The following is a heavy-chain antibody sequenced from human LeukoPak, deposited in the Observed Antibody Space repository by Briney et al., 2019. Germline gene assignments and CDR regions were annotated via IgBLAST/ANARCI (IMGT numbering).Heavy chain of an antibody. J-gene: IGHJ4*02. CDR1: GYTFTTYG. CDR3: ARTVTTSSYYFDY. D-gene: IGHD4-17*01. Sequence: ASVKVSCKASGYTFTTYGVSWVRQAPGQGLVWMGWISGYDGNTNYAQKLRGRVTMTTDTSTSTAYMDLRSLRSDDTALYYCARTVTTSSYYFDYWGQGTLVTVSS. CDR2: ISGYDGNT. V-gene: IGHV1-18*01.